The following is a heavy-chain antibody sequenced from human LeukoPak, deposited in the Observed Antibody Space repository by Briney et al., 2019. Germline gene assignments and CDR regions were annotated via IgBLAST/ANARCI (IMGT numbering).Heavy chain of an antibody. V-gene: IGHV1-69*01. CDR3: ARDRYDSSGYYVDY. J-gene: IGHJ4*02. Sequence: GASVKVSCKASGGIFSSYAISWVRQAPGQGLEWMGGIIPIFGTANYAQKFQGRVTITADESTSTAYMELSSLRSEDTAVYYCARDRYDSSGYYVDYWGQGTLVTVSS. CDR2: IIPIFGTA. CDR1: GGIFSSYA. D-gene: IGHD3-22*01.